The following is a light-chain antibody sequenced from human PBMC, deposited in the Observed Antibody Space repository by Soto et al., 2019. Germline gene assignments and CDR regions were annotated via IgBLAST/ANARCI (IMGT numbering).Light chain of an antibody. V-gene: IGKV1-27*01. J-gene: IGKJ4*01. CDR3: QKYNTAPLT. CDR2: GIS. Sequence: DFQMTQSPSSLSASVGDRVTITCRASQSFSTYLAWYQQKPGKVPTLLISGISTLQSGVPSRFSGSGYGTEFTLTISNLQPEDVATYYCQKYNTAPLTFGGGTKVEIK. CDR1: QSFSTY.